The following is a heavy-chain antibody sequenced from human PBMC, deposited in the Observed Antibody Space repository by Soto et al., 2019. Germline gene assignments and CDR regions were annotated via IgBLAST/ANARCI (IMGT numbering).Heavy chain of an antibody. D-gene: IGHD2-2*01. CDR2: IIPIFGTA. Sequence: QVQLVQSGAEVKKPGSSVKVSCKASGGTFSSYAISWVRQAPGQGLEWMGGIIPIFGTANYAQKFQGRVTITAEESTSTDYMELSSLRSEDTAVYYCARVSCSSTSCHPTPHDYYYGMDVWGQGTTFTFCS. CDR3: ARVSCSSTSCHPTPHDYYYGMDV. V-gene: IGHV1-69*01. J-gene: IGHJ6*02. CDR1: GGTFSSYA.